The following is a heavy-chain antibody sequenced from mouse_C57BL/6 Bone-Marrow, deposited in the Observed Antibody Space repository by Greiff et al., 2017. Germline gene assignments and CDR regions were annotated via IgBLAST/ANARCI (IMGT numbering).Heavy chain of an antibody. J-gene: IGHJ2*01. CDR3: TSERRLPHYFDY. V-gene: IGHV1-15*01. D-gene: IGHD5-5*01. CDR1: GYTFTDYE. Sequence: QVQLQQSGAELVRPGASVTLSCKASGYTFTDYEMHWVKQTPVHGLEWIGAIDPETGGTAYNQKFKGKAILTAAKSSSTASMELRSLPSDDSAVYYCTSERRLPHYFDYWGQGTTLTVSS. CDR2: IDPETGGT.